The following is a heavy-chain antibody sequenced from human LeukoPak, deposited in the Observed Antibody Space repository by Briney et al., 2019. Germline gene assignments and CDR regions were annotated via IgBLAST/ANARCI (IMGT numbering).Heavy chain of an antibody. Sequence: ASVKVSCKASGFDFRDYFIHWVRQAPGEGLEWMGSINPDTEGPKIAQQFQGRVTMTRDTSMTTVYMDLSGLTSDDTAVHYCTRGLFSCGWNLLGYWGQGSLVIVSS. CDR1: GFDFRDYF. D-gene: IGHD6-19*01. V-gene: IGHV1-2*02. CDR3: TRGLFSCGWNLLGY. J-gene: IGHJ4*02. CDR2: INPDTEGP.